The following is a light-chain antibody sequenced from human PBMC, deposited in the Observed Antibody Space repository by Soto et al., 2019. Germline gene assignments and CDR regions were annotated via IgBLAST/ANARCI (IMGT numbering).Light chain of an antibody. CDR1: QSISSW. CDR2: KAS. J-gene: IGKJ1*01. V-gene: IGKV1-5*03. Sequence: DIQMTQSPSTLSASVGDRVTITCRASQSISSWLAWYQQKRGKAPKLLIYKASTLQSGVPSRVSVSGSGTEFTLAISSLQPDDSATYYCQQYNDNWTFGQGTKVEIK. CDR3: QQYNDNWT.